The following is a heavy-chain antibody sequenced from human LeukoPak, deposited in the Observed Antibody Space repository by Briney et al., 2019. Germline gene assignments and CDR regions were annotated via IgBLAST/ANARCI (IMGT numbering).Heavy chain of an antibody. V-gene: IGHV3-23*01. CDR2: ISDSGGNM. CDR1: GFTFSSYA. J-gene: IGHJ4*02. Sequence: GSLRLSCEASGFTFSSYAISWVRQAPGKGLEWVSSISDSGGNMYYADSVKGRFTISRDSSKNTLYLQMNSLRAEDTAVYYCAKRRVAGSLTPSDYWGQGTLVTVSS. D-gene: IGHD6-19*01. CDR3: AKRRVAGSLTPSDY.